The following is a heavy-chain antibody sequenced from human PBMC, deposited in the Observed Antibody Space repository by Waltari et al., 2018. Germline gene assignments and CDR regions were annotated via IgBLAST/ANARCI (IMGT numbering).Heavy chain of an antibody. CDR3: VKGNEIDY. CDR2: LSYDGSNE. V-gene: IGHV3-30*02. CDR1: GFNFTLFG. Sequence: QVHLVESGGGVVQPGGSLRLSCAAPGFNFTLFGMHWVRQAPGKGLEWVSFLSYDGSNENYADSVKGRFTMSRDNSKKMLYVQMNNLRAEDSAVYYCVKGNEIDYWGQGTLVTVSS. J-gene: IGHJ4*02. D-gene: IGHD1-1*01.